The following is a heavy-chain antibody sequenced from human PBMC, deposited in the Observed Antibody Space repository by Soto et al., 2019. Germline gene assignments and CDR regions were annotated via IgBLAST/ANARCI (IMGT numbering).Heavy chain of an antibody. CDR3: ARDSCSSTSCYVLDY. Sequence: GGSLRLSCAASGFTFSSYGMHWVRQAPGKGLEWVAVIWYDGSNKYYADSVKGRFTISRDNSKNTLYLQMNSLRAEDTAVYYSARDSCSSTSCYVLDYWGQGTLVTVSS. CDR1: GFTFSSYG. D-gene: IGHD2-2*01. V-gene: IGHV3-33*01. J-gene: IGHJ4*02. CDR2: IWYDGSNK.